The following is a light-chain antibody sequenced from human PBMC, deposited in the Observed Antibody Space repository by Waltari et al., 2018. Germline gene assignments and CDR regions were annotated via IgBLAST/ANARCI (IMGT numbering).Light chain of an antibody. V-gene: IGKV1-5*03. CDR2: RAS. Sequence: DIQMTQSPSILSASVGDRVTITCRASQTISSWLAWYQQQPGKAPRLLIYRASTLESGVPSRFSGSGSGTEFTLTISSLQPDDFATYYCQQYNSYSITFGQGTRLEIK. CDR3: QQYNSYSIT. CDR1: QTISSW. J-gene: IGKJ5*01.